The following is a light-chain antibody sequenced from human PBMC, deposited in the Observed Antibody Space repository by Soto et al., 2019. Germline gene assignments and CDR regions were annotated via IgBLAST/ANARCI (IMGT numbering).Light chain of an antibody. Sequence: DIQMTQSPSSLSASVGDRVTITCRASQSISTYLNWYQQKPGKAPNLLIYGASNLQSGVPSWFSRSGSGTNFTLTISILQPEDFATYCCQMRHSTPIPFGQGTRFEI. CDR1: QSISTY. CDR3: QMRHSTPIP. CDR2: GAS. J-gene: IGKJ5*01. V-gene: IGKV1-39*01.